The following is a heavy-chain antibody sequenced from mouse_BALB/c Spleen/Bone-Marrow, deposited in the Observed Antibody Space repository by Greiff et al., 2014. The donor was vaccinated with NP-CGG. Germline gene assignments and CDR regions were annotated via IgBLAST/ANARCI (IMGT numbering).Heavy chain of an antibody. J-gene: IGHJ3*01. Sequence: DVKLQESGGALVKPGGSLKLSCAASGLTFSSYGMSWVRQTPDKRLEWVATISSGDGYTYYPDSVKGRFTISRDNAKNTLYLQMSSLTSEDSAMYYCARQRGGGYYGFFAYWGQGTLVTVSA. CDR1: GLTFSSYG. D-gene: IGHD1-1*01. CDR2: ISSGDGYT. V-gene: IGHV5-6*02. CDR3: ARQRGGGYYGFFAY.